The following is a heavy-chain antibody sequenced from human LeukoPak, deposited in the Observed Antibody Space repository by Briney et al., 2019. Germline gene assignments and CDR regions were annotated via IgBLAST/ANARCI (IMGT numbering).Heavy chain of an antibody. V-gene: IGHV4-30-4*01. J-gene: IGHJ6*02. Sequence: TASETLSLTCTVSGGSISSGDYYWSWIRQPPGKGLEWIGYIYYSGSTNYNPSLKSRVTISVDTSKNQFSLKLSSVTAADTAVYYCARSAAAGHYYYYYGMDVWGQGTTVTVSS. CDR1: GGSISSGDYY. CDR2: IYYSGST. CDR3: ARSAAAGHYYYYYGMDV. D-gene: IGHD6-13*01.